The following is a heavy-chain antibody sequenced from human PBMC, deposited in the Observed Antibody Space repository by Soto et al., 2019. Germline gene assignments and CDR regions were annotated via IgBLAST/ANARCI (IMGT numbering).Heavy chain of an antibody. J-gene: IGHJ3*02. V-gene: IGHV4-34*01. D-gene: IGHD3-9*01. CDR2: INHSGST. Sequence: PSETLSLTCTVSGGSISSYYWTWIRQPPGTGLEWIGEINHSGSTNYNPSLKSRVTISVDTSKNQFSLKLTSVTAADTAVYYCARGIFYAFDIWGQGTMVTVSS. CDR1: GGSISSYY. CDR3: ARGIFYAFDI.